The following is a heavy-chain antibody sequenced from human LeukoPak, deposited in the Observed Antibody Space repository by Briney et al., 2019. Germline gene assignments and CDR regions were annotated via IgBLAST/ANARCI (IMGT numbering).Heavy chain of an antibody. J-gene: IGHJ4*02. CDR3: ARHDWLQRGTDY. Sequence: SETLSLTCTVSGGSISSSSYYWGWIRQPPGKGLEWIGSIYYSGSTYYNPPLKSRVTISVDTSKNQFSLKLSSVTAADTAVYYCARHDWLQRGTDYWGQGALVTVSS. CDR2: IYYSGST. V-gene: IGHV4-39*07. CDR1: GGSISSSSYY. D-gene: IGHD3-9*01.